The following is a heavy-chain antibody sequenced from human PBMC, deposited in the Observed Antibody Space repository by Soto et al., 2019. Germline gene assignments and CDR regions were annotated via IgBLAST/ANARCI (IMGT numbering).Heavy chain of an antibody. Sequence: SETLSLTCTVSGGSISSGGYYWSWIRQHPGKGLEWIVYIYYSGSTYYNPSLKSRVTISVDTSKNQFSLKLSSVTAADTAVYYCARDNGDQYYYYYYGMDVWGQGTTVTVSS. CDR2: IYYSGST. V-gene: IGHV4-31*03. J-gene: IGHJ6*02. D-gene: IGHD4-17*01. CDR1: GGSISSGGYY. CDR3: ARDNGDQYYYYYYGMDV.